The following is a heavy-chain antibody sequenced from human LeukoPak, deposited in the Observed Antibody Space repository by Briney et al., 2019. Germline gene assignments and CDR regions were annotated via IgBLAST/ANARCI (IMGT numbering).Heavy chain of an antibody. V-gene: IGHV3-74*01. Sequence: GRSLRLSCAASGFTFSSYWMHWVREVPGKGLVWVARTNPGGGSITYADSVKGRFTISRDNAKNTLYLQMDSLRAEDTGVYYCARSNQADDYWGQGTLVTVSS. CDR3: ARSNQADDY. CDR2: TNPGGGSI. J-gene: IGHJ4*02. CDR1: GFTFSSYW. D-gene: IGHD1-14*01.